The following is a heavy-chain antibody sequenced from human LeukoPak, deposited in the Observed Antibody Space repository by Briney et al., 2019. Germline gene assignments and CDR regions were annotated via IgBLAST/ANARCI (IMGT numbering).Heavy chain of an antibody. CDR1: GYSISSAYY. CDR2: LYHSGST. V-gene: IGHV4-38-2*02. D-gene: IGHD4-23*01. Sequence: PSETLSLTCTVSGYSISSAYYWGWIRQPPGKGLEWIGSLYHSGSTYYNPSLKSRVTISVDPSKKQFSLKLSSVTAADTAVYYCARTYSDYGGSAFDVWGQGTMVTVSS. CDR3: ARTYSDYGGSAFDV. J-gene: IGHJ3*01.